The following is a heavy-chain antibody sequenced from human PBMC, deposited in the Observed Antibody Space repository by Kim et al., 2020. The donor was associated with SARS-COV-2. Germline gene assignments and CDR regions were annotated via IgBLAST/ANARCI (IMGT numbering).Heavy chain of an antibody. CDR3: ARGGSPTLFDY. Sequence: SETLSLTCTVSGGSISSYYWSWIRQPPGKGLEWIGYIYYSGSTNYNPSLKSRVTISVDTSKNQFSLKLSSVTAADTAVYYCARGGSPTLFDYWGQGTLVTVSS. V-gene: IGHV4-59*01. D-gene: IGHD3-10*01. CDR1: GGSISSYY. J-gene: IGHJ4*02. CDR2: IYYSGST.